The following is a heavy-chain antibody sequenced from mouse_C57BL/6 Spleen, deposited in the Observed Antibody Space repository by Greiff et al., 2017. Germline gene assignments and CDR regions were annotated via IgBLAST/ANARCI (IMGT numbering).Heavy chain of an antibody. V-gene: IGHV5-16*01. CDR2: INYDGSST. Sequence: EVQVVESEGGLVQPGSSMKLSCTASGFTFSDYYMAWVRQVPEKGLEWVANINYDGSSTYYLDSLKSRFIISRDNAKNILYLQMSSLKSEDTATXYCARGGYYVDYWGQGTTLTVSS. CDR1: GFTFSDYY. J-gene: IGHJ2*01. CDR3: ARGGYYVDY.